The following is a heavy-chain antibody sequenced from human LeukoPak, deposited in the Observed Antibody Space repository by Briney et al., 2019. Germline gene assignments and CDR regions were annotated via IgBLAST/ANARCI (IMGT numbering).Heavy chain of an antibody. CDR2: IYYSGST. D-gene: IGHD3-22*01. CDR1: GGSISSYY. CDR3: ARGYYYDSSGYYYYFDY. Sequence: SETLSLTCTVSGGSISSYYWSWIRQPPGKGLEWIGYIYYSGSTNYNPSLKSRVTISVDTSKNQFSLKLSSVTAADTAIYYCARGYYYDSSGYYYYFDYWGQGTLVTVSS. V-gene: IGHV4-59*01. J-gene: IGHJ4*02.